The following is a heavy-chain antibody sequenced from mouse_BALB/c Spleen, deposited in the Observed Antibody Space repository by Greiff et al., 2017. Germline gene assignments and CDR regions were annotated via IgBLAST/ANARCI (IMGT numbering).Heavy chain of an antibody. D-gene: IGHD2-3*01. CDR1: GYSITSGYY. Sequence: VQLKESGPGLVKPSQSLSLTCSVTGYSITSGYYWNWIRQFPGNKLEWMGYISYDGSNNYNPSLKNRISITRDTSKNQFFLKLNSVTTEDTATYYCARGIYDGYFYYAMDYWGQGTSVTVSS. CDR2: ISYDGSN. J-gene: IGHJ4*01. V-gene: IGHV3-6*02. CDR3: ARGIYDGYFYYAMDY.